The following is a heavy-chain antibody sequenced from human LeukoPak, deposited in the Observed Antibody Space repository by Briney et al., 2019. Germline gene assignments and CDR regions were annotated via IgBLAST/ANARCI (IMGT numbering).Heavy chain of an antibody. Sequence: SETLSLTCAVYGGSFSGYYWSWIRQPPGKGLEWIGLINHSGSTNYNPSLKSRVTISVDTSKNQFSLKLSSVTAADTAVYYCARGQGVYYGSGSYYRNINWFDPWGQGTLVTVSS. CDR1: GGSFSGYY. D-gene: IGHD3-10*01. CDR2: INHSGST. CDR3: ARGQGVYYGSGSYYRNINWFDP. V-gene: IGHV4-34*01. J-gene: IGHJ5*02.